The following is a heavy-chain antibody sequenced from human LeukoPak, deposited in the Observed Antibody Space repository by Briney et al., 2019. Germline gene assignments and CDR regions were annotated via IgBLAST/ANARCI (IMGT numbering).Heavy chain of an antibody. J-gene: IGHJ3*02. V-gene: IGHV1-2*02. CDR3: ARGHYYTPNAFDI. D-gene: IGHD3-3*01. CDR2: INPNSGGT. Sequence: GASMKVSCKASGYTFTGYYMHWVRQAPGQGLEWMGWINPNSGGTNYAQKFQGRVTMTRDTSISTAYMELSRLRSDDTAVYYCARGHYYTPNAFDIWGQGTMVTVSS. CDR1: GYTFTGYY.